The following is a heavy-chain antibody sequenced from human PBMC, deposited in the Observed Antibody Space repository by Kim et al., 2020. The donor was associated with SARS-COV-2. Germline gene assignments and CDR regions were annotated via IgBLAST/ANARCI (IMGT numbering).Heavy chain of an antibody. CDR3: ARAGGYWGADY. J-gene: IGHJ4*02. D-gene: IGHD5-12*01. V-gene: IGHV1-46*01. Sequence: ASVKVSCKASGYTFTGNHIHWVRQAPGQGLEWVGIIHPKDGSTNYAQRFQGRVTMTGDTSTYTVYMELSTLRSEDTAVYYCARAGGYWGADYWGQGALVTVSS. CDR1: GYTFTGNH. CDR2: IHPKDGST.